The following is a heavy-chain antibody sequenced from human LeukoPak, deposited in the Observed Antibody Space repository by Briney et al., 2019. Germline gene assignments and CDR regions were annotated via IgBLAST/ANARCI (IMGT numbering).Heavy chain of an antibody. V-gene: IGHV3-11*05. J-gene: IGHJ3*02. CDR1: GFTFSDYY. CDR2: ISGSGSST. CDR3: ARDSSHIVVVPAASEDDIFDI. D-gene: IGHD2-2*01. Sequence: GGSLRLSCAASGFTFSDYYMSWIRQAPGEGLEWLSYISGSGSSTKYADSVKGRFTISRDNAKNSLYLQMNGLRAEDTAVYYCARDSSHIVVVPAASEDDIFDIWGRGTVVTVS.